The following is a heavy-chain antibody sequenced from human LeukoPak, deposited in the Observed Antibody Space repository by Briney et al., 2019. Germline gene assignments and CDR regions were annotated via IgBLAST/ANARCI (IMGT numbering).Heavy chain of an antibody. Sequence: SAKVSCKASGGTFNSYAISWVRQAPGQGLEWMGGIIPMSDTASYPQKFRGRLTITSDIPTSTVYMGLSSLRSEDTAVYYCAREDDTGRYMGDDAFDIWGQGTMVTVSS. CDR1: GGTFNSYA. J-gene: IGHJ3*02. V-gene: IGHV1-69*06. CDR3: AREDDTGRYMGDDAFDI. D-gene: IGHD1-26*01. CDR2: IIPMSDTA.